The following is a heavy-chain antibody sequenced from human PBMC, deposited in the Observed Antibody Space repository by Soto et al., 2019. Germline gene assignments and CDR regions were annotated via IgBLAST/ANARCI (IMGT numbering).Heavy chain of an antibody. D-gene: IGHD3-3*01. V-gene: IGHV4-59*01. J-gene: IGHJ5*02. CDR2: IYYSGST. CDR1: GGSISSYY. CDR3: ARDGYDFSSDWFDP. Sequence: SETLSLTCTVSGGSISSYYWSWIRQPPGKGLEWIGYIYYSGSTNYNPSLKSRVTISVDTSKNQFSLKLSSVTAADTAVYYCARDGYDFSSDWFDPWGQGTLVTVS.